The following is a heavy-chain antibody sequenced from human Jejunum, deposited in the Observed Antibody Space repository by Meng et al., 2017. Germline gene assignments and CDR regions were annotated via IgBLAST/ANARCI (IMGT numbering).Heavy chain of an antibody. V-gene: IGHV3-7*01. D-gene: IGHD6-19*01. CDR3: GGGAGWIFDF. Sequence: GGSLRLSCAASGFTFSSYWMTWVRQAPGKGLEWVAHIKKDGSDTNYVDSVKGRFTISRDNAKNSLFLQMSSLRAEDTAVYYCGGGAGWIFDFWGQGTLVTVSS. CDR1: GFTFSSYW. CDR2: IKKDGSDT. J-gene: IGHJ4*02.